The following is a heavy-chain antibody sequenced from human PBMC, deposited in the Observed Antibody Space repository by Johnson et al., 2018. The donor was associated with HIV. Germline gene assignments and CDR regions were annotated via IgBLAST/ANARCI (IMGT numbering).Heavy chain of an antibody. D-gene: IGHD6-19*01. CDR1: GFTFSNYA. Sequence: QVQLVESGGGVVQPGRSPRLSCTASGFTFSNYAIHWVRQAPGKGLEWVTVISYDGSNQYYADSVKGRFTISRDNSKNTLYLQMNSLRAEDTAVYYCAKDLGGYSSGWYGDALDIWGQGTMVTVSS. J-gene: IGHJ3*02. CDR2: ISYDGSNQ. V-gene: IGHV3-30*14. CDR3: AKDLGGYSSGWYGDALDI.